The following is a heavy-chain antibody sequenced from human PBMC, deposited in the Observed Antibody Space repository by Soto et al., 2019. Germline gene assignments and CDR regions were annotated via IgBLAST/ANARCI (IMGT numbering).Heavy chain of an antibody. J-gene: IGHJ6*03. CDR2: ISSSSSYI. CDR3: ARYYGDYEDYYYMDV. D-gene: IGHD4-17*01. CDR1: GFTFSSYS. V-gene: IGHV3-21*01. Sequence: GGSLRLSCAASGFTFSSYSMNWVRQAPGKGLEWVSSISSSSSYIYYADSVKGRFTISRDNAKNSLYLQMNSLRAEDTAVYYCARYYGDYEDYYYMDVWGKGTTVTVSS.